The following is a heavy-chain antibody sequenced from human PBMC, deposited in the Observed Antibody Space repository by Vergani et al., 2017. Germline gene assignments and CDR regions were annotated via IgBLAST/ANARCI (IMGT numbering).Heavy chain of an antibody. J-gene: IGHJ4*02. D-gene: IGHD3-22*01. Sequence: EVQLVESGGGLVKPGGSPRLSCAASGFTFSSYSMNWVRQAPGKGLEWVSSISSSSSYIYYADSVKGRFTISRDNAKNSLYLQMNSLRAEDTAVYYCARDLPGYYDSSGYYYDYWGQGTLVTVSS. CDR3: ARDLPGYYDSSGYYYDY. CDR2: ISSSSSYI. CDR1: GFTFSSYS. V-gene: IGHV3-21*01.